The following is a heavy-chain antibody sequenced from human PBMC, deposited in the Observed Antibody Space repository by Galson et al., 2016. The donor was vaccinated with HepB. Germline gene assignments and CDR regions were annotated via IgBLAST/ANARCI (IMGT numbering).Heavy chain of an antibody. J-gene: IGHJ4*02. CDR3: ARGSSWHNFFDY. V-gene: IGHV4-59*01. D-gene: IGHD6-19*01. CDR1: GGSLSGNY. CDR2: IHYTGST. Sequence: SETLSLTCAVSGGSLSGNYWNWVRRPPGKGLEWIGCIHYTGSTNHNPSLKDRVSISQDTSRNQFSLNLRSLTAADTALYYCARGSSWHNFFDYWGRGTLVTVSS.